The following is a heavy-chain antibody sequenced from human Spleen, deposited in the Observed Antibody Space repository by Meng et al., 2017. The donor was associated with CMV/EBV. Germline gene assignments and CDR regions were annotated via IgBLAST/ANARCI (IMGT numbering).Heavy chain of an antibody. V-gene: IGHV1-2*02. CDR1: GYTFTGSY. D-gene: IGHD1-26*01. CDR2: INPYSGDT. J-gene: IGHJ6*02. Sequence: ASVKVSCKASGYTFTGSYIHWVRQAPGQGPEWMGWINPYSGDTKYAQKFQGRVTLTTDTSTSTAYMQLSRLRSDDTALYYCARESGSETDYYYYYAMDAWGQGTTVTVSS. CDR3: ARESGSETDYYYYYAMDA.